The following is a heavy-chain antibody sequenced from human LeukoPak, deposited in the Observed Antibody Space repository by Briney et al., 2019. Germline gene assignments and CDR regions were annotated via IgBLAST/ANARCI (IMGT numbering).Heavy chain of an antibody. V-gene: IGHV3-66*01. CDR2: IYRGGNS. CDR1: GFTVSSNY. D-gene: IGHD2-21*02. CDR3: AGGAGDWNAFAF. J-gene: IGHJ3*01. Sequence: PGRSLRLSCAASGFTVSSNYMSWVRQVPGKGLEWVSVIYRGGNSDYADSVKGRFTISRDNSKNTLYLQMNSLTADDTAVYYCAGGAGDWNAFAFWGQGTMVTVSS.